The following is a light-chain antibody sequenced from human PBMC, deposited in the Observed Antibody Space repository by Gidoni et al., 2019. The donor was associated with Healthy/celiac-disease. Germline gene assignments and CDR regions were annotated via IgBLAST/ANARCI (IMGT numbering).Light chain of an antibody. J-gene: IGKJ4*01. CDR2: GAS. CDR1: QTLSSHS. CDR3: QQYGGSPLT. V-gene: IGKV3-20*01. Sequence: EIVLTQSPGTLSLSPGGRATLSCRASQTLSSHSVAWYQQKPGQAPRLVIYGASSRATGIPDRFSGSGSGTDFTLIITRLEPEDFALYYCQQYGGSPLTFGGGTKIE.